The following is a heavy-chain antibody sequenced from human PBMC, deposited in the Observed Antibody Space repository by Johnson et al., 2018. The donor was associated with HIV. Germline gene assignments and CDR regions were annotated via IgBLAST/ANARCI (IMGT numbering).Heavy chain of an antibody. V-gene: IGHV3-30*14. J-gene: IGHJ3*02. D-gene: IGHD4-17*01. CDR3: AIAPPAPYGDYGAFDI. CDR2: ISYDGNNK. CDR1: GFTFSSYA. Sequence: HVQLVESGGGVVQPGRSLRLSCAASGFTFSSYAMHWVRQAPGKGLEWVAVISYDGNNKYYADSVKGRFTISRDNSKNTLYLQMISLRAEDTAVYFCAIAPPAPYGDYGAFDIWGQGTMVTVSS.